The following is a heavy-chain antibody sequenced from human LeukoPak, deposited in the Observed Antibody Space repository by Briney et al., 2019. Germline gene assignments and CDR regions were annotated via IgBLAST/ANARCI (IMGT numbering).Heavy chain of an antibody. CDR1: GFTFSSYW. CDR2: ISYDGSNK. Sequence: GGSLRLSCAASGFTFSSYWMSWVRQAPGKGLEWVAVISYDGSNKYYADSVKGRFTISRDNSKNTLYLQMNSLRAEDTAVYYCARARARAFDIWGQGTMVTVSS. J-gene: IGHJ3*02. V-gene: IGHV3-30-3*01. CDR3: ARARARAFDI.